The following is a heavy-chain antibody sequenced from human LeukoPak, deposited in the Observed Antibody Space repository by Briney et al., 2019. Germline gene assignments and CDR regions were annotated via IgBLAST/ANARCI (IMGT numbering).Heavy chain of an antibody. J-gene: IGHJ4*02. D-gene: IGHD2-2*01. V-gene: IGHV4-39*07. CDR2: IYYSGST. CDR1: GGSISSSSYY. Sequence: NSSETLSLTCTVSGGSISSSSYYWGWIRQPPGKGLEWIGSIYYSGSTYYNPSLKSRVTISVDTSKNQFSLKLSSVTAADTAVYYCARDRSTSSPHWGQGTLVTVSS. CDR3: ARDRSTSSPH.